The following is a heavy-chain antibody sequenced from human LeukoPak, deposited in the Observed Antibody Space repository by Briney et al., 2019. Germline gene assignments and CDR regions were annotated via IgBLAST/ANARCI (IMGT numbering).Heavy chain of an antibody. D-gene: IGHD3-10*01. CDR1: GYTFSTYG. CDR3: ARSKGSGSSLGVFDY. Sequence: ASLKVSCKASGYTFSTYGISWVRHAPGQGLEWRGWISAYNSNTNYAQKLQGRVTMTIDTSTTTAYMDLRSLRSDDTAVYYCARSKGSGSSLGVFDYWGQGTLVTVSS. CDR2: ISAYNSNT. V-gene: IGHV1-18*01. J-gene: IGHJ4*02.